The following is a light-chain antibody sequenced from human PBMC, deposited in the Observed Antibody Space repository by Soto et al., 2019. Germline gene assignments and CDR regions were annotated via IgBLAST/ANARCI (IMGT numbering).Light chain of an antibody. J-gene: IGKJ5*01. CDR2: DAS. CDR3: QQYGSLLPIT. CDR1: QSVSSSY. V-gene: IGKV3-20*01. Sequence: DIALTQSQDTLSLSPGEIATLSCRAVQSVSSSYLAWYQQKPGQAPRLLIYDASNRATGIPARFSGSGSGTDFTLTISRLEPEDFAMYYCQQYGSLLPITFGQGGLLEI.